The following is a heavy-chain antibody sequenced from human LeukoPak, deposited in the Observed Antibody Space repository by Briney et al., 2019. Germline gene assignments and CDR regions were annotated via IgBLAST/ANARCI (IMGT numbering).Heavy chain of an antibody. D-gene: IGHD6-19*01. Sequence: GGSLRLSCAASGFTVSSNYMSWVRQAPGKGLEWVSVIYSGGSTYYADSVKGRFTISRDNSKNTLYLQMNSLGAEDTAVYYCARSVAVAGTFQHWGQGTLVTVSS. CDR1: GFTVSSNY. J-gene: IGHJ1*01. CDR3: ARSVAVAGTFQH. V-gene: IGHV3-53*01. CDR2: IYSGGST.